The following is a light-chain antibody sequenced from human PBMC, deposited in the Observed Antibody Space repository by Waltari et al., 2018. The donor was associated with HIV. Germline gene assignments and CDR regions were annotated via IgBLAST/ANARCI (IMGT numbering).Light chain of an antibody. CDR2: EVT. Sequence: QSALTQPASVSGSPGQSITISCTVTSSDVGSYNRVSWYQQYPGKAPKLIIYEVTKRPSGVSNRFSGYKSGNTASLTLSGLQADDEADYYCSSYAGARVFGGGTNLIVL. J-gene: IGLJ3*02. CDR1: SSDVGSYNR. CDR3: SSYAGARV. V-gene: IGLV2-23*02.